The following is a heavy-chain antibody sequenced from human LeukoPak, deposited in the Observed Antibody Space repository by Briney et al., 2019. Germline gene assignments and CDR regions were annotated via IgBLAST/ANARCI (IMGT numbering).Heavy chain of an antibody. CDR3: AKDALISYRGAWSQSDY. Sequence: PGGSLRLSCAASGFTFSSYWMSWVRQAPGKGLEWVSGISGSGGNTYYVDSVKGRFTISRDNSRNTLYLQMNNLRAEDTAVYYCAKDALISYRGAWSQSDYWGQGTLVTVSS. V-gene: IGHV3-23*01. J-gene: IGHJ4*02. CDR1: GFTFSSYW. D-gene: IGHD2/OR15-2a*01. CDR2: ISGSGGNT.